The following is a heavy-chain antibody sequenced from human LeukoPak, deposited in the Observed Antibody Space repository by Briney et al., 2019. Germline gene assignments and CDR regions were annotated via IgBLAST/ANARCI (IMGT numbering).Heavy chain of an antibody. Sequence: PGGALILSCSAPGFNLSSDWMSSVRQAPGKGEEWVPNIKQDGNEKYYVDSVTGRFPISRDNARNSLYLEMKSLRAEDTAMYYCARDVAYYYESSGYYSLGFDIWGQGTMVTVSS. CDR3: ARDVAYYYESSGYYSLGFDI. CDR1: GFNLSSDW. D-gene: IGHD3-22*01. CDR2: IKQDGNEK. J-gene: IGHJ3*02. V-gene: IGHV3-7*01.